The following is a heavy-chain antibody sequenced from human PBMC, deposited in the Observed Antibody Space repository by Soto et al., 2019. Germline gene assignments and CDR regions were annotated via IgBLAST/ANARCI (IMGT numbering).Heavy chain of an antibody. Sequence: GASVKVSCKASGYTFTGYYMHWVRQAPGQGLEWMGWINPNSGGTNYAQKFQGWVTMTRDTSISTAYMELSRLRSDDTAVYYCARADTAMATTNYYYYSMDVWGQGTTVTVSS. D-gene: IGHD5-18*01. CDR3: ARADTAMATTNYYYYSMDV. V-gene: IGHV1-2*04. CDR2: INPNSGGT. CDR1: GYTFTGYY. J-gene: IGHJ6*02.